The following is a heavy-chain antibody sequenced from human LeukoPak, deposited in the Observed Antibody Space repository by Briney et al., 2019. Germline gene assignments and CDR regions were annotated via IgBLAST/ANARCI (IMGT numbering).Heavy chain of an antibody. CDR1: DYTVTNYG. D-gene: IGHD5-12*01. V-gene: IGHV1-18*01. J-gene: IGHJ4*02. CDR2: ISTYNGNT. Sequence: ASVKVSCKASDYTVTNYGVSWVRQAPGQGLEWMGWISTYNGNTNYAKKLQDRVTMTTDTSTNTAYMELRSLRSDDTAVYYCARAGDLVTTTAFDYWGQGTLVTVSS. CDR3: ARAGDLVTTTAFDY.